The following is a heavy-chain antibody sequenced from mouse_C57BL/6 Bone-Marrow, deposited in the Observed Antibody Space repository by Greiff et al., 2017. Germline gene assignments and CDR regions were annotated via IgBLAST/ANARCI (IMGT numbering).Heavy chain of an antibody. CDR2: IDPSDSYT. CDR3: ARKDLVWYDYEDYFDY. J-gene: IGHJ2*01. V-gene: IGHV1-69*01. CDR1: GYTFTSYW. Sequence: QVQLQQPGAELVMPGASVKLSCKASGYTFTSYWMHWVKQRPGQGLEWIGEIDPSDSYTNYNQKFKGKSTLTVDKSSSTAYMQLSSLTSEDSAVYYCARKDLVWYDYEDYFDYWGQGTTLTVSS. D-gene: IGHD2-4*01.